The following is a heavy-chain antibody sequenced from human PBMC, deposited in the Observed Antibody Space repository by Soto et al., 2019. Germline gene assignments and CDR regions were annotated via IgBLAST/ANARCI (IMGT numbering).Heavy chain of an antibody. Sequence: PGGSLRLSCAASGFTFSSYGMHWVRQAPGKGLEWVAVISYDGSNKYYADSVKGRFTISRDNSKNTLYLQMNSLRAEDTAVYYCAKSDGGQWPNSYYYAMDVWGQGTTVTAP. CDR1: GFTFSSYG. V-gene: IGHV3-30*18. J-gene: IGHJ6*02. CDR3: AKSDGGQWPNSYYYAMDV. CDR2: ISYDGSNK. D-gene: IGHD6-19*01.